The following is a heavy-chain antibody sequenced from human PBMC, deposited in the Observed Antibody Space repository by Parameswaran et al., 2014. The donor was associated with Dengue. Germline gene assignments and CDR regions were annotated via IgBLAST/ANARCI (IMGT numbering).Heavy chain of an antibody. CDR3: ARGGGPEGRARNPFDP. Sequence: WVRQAPGQGLEWMGLVDPEDGETIYAEKFQGRVTITADTSTDTAYMELSSLRSEDTAVYYCARGGGPEGRARNPFDPWGQGTLVTGLL. CDR2: VDPEDGET. V-gene: IGHV1-69-2*01. J-gene: IGHJ5*02. D-gene: IGHD1-14*01.